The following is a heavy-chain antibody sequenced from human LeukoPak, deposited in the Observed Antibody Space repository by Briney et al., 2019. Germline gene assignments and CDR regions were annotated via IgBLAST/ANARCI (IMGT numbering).Heavy chain of an antibody. CDR1: GYAFTSYY. CDR3: ARGHIGQHNWFDP. J-gene: IGHJ5*02. CDR2: INPSGGST. V-gene: IGHV1-46*04. Sequence: GASVKVSCKASGYAFTSYYIHWVRQAPGQGLEWMGIINPSGGSTTYAQKLQGRVAMTRDMSTSTVCMELSSLRSEDTAVYYCARGHIGQHNWFDPWGQGTLVTVSS. D-gene: IGHD3/OR15-3a*01.